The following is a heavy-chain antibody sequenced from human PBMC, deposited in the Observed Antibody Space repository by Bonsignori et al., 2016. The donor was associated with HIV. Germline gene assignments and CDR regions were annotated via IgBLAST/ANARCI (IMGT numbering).Heavy chain of an antibody. CDR3: AKAASVVGAYFDY. V-gene: IGHV3-43D*04. D-gene: IGHD2-21*01. J-gene: IGHJ4*02. Sequence: EVQLVESGGVVVQPGGSLRLSCAASGFTFDNYDMHWVRQAPGKGLEWVSLISWDGSDTYYSDSVKGRFTVSRDNSRNSLYLQLHTLKPEDTALYYCAKAASVVGAYFDYLGPGNPGHRLL. CDR2: ISWDGSDT. CDR1: GFTFDNYD.